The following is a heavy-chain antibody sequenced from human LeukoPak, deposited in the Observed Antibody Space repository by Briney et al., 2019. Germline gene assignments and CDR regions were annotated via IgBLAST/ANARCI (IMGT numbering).Heavy chain of an antibody. V-gene: IGHV3-30-3*01. J-gene: IGHJ4*02. Sequence: GGSLRLSCAASGFTFSSYAMHWVRQAPGKGLEWVAVISYDGSNKYYADSVKGRFTISRDNSKNTPYLQVNSLRAEDTAVYYCAREDSSGYYRFDYWGQGTLVTVSS. CDR1: GFTFSSYA. D-gene: IGHD3-22*01. CDR3: AREDSSGYYRFDY. CDR2: ISYDGSNK.